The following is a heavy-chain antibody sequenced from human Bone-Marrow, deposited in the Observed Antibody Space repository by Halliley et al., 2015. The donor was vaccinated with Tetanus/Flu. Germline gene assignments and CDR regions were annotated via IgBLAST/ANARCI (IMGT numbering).Heavy chain of an antibody. D-gene: IGHD3-10*01. J-gene: IGHJ4*02. V-gene: IGHV4-30-2*03. CDR3: ARLRGENYFFDL. CDR2: IRHSGGT. Sequence: GLGCIGSIRHSGGTFHNPSLKSRVPMSVDAAKNQFSLRLRSVTAGDTAVYYCARLRGENYFFDLWGQGTLVIVSS.